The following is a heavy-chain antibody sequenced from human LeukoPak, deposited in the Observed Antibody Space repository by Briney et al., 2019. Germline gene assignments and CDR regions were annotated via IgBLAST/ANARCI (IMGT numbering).Heavy chain of an antibody. Sequence: SETLSLTCTVSGGSISSGGYYWSWIRQPPGKGLEWIGYIYHSGSTYYNPSLKSRVTISVDTSKNQFSLKLSSVTAADTAVYYCARERADGSGSSIDYWGQGTLVTVSS. CDR2: IYHSGST. J-gene: IGHJ4*02. CDR1: GGSISSGGYY. D-gene: IGHD3-10*01. CDR3: ARERADGSGSSIDY. V-gene: IGHV4-30-2*01.